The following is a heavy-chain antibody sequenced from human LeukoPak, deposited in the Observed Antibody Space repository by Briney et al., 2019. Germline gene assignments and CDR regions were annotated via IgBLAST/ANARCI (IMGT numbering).Heavy chain of an antibody. J-gene: IGHJ4*02. CDR3: ARDLMVRGVPNPYFDY. V-gene: IGHV3-53*01. Sequence: GGSLRLSCAASGFTFGSNYMSWVRQAPGKGLEWVSVIYSGGYTYYADSVKGRFTISRDNSKNTLYLQMNSLRAEDTAVYYCARDLMVRGVPNPYFDYWGQGTLVTVSS. CDR1: GFTFGSNY. CDR2: IYSGGYT. D-gene: IGHD3-10*01.